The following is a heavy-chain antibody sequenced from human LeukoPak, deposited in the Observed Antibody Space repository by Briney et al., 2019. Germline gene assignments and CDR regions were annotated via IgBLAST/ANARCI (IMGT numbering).Heavy chain of an antibody. Sequence: PGGSLRLSCVGTGFTFSNYGMHWVRQAPGKGLEWVAFIRLDGSNKLYADSVKGRFTISRDNSKNTLYLQMNSLRAEDTAVYYCARDSPDYGGNPNYYFDYWGQGTLVTVSS. CDR1: GFTFSNYG. CDR2: IRLDGSNK. CDR3: ARDSPDYGGNPNYYFDY. V-gene: IGHV3-30*02. J-gene: IGHJ4*02. D-gene: IGHD4-23*01.